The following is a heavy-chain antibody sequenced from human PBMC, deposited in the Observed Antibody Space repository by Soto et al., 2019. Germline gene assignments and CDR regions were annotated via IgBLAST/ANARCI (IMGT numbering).Heavy chain of an antibody. J-gene: IGHJ1*01. Sequence: QVQLVESGGGVVQPGSSLRVSCVGSGFTFRSYVIHWVRQAPGKGLEWVALTSYDGTNKYYDDSVRGRFTISRDNSRNKVDVQMDSLRLEDTALYYCARWGTTGGLDVWGQGTLVSVSS. V-gene: IGHV3-33*05. CDR1: GFTFRSYV. D-gene: IGHD3-16*01. CDR3: ARWGTTGGLDV. CDR2: TSYDGTNK.